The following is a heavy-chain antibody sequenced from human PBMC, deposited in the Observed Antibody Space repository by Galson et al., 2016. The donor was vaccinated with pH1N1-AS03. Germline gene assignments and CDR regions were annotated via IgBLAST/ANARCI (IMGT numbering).Heavy chain of an antibody. D-gene: IGHD3-10*01. CDR3: ARQSRVLASFGEYPKAIDI. CDR1: GYSMTSGYF. J-gene: IGHJ3*02. Sequence: SETLSLTCTVFGYSMTSGYFWGWIRQPPGKGLEWIGSSYHTGSTYYNPSLKSRVSVSLDTSKGQFSLKFNSVTATDTAVYYCARQSRVLASFGEYPKAIDIWGQGTMVAVSS. V-gene: IGHV4-38-2*02. CDR2: SYHTGST.